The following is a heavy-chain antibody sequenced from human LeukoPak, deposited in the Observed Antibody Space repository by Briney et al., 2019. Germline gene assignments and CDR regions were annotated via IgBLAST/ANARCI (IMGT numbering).Heavy chain of an antibody. D-gene: IGHD1-26*01. V-gene: IGHV3-7*01. CDR2: IKQDGSEK. CDR1: GFTFSSYS. CDR3: AGDKDVGATLLVY. Sequence: GGSLRLSCAASGFTFSSYSMNWVRQAPGKGLEWVANIKQDGSEKYYVDSVKGRFTISRDNAKNSLYLHMNSLRAEDTAVYYCAGDKDVGATLLVYWGQGTLVTVSS. J-gene: IGHJ4*02.